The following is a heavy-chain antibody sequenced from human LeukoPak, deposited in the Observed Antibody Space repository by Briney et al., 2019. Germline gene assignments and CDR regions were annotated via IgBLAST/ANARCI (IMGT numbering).Heavy chain of an antibody. CDR3: ARVGGGSPNLVGFYYYYMDG. CDR2: MNPNSGNT. D-gene: IGHD1-26*01. CDR1: GYTFTSYD. J-gene: IGHJ6*03. Sequence: GASLKVSCKASGYTFTSYDINWVRQATGQGVERMGWMNPNSGNTGYAQKFQGRVTMPRNTSISTASMDLTILRSEGPAVFYCARVGGGSPNLVGFYYYYMDGWGKGTTVTV. V-gene: IGHV1-8*01.